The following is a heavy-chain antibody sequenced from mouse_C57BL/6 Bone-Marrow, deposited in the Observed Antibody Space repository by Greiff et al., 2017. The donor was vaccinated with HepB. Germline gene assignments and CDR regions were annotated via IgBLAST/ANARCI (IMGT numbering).Heavy chain of an antibody. J-gene: IGHJ3*01. V-gene: IGHV1-82*01. CDR2: IYPGDGDT. CDR3: ARGREGFFFAY. CDR1: GYAFSSSW. Sequence: VKVVESGPELVKPGASVKISCKASGYAFSSSWMNWVKQRPGKGLEWNGRIYPGDGDTNYNGKFKGKATLTADQSSSTAYMQLSSLTSEDSAVYCCARGREGFFFAYWGQGTLVTVSA.